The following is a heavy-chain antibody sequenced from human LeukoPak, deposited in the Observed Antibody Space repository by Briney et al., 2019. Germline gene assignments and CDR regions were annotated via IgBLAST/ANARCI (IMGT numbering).Heavy chain of an antibody. CDR1: AFTFSSFW. D-gene: IGHD1-26*01. Sequence: GRSLSLSCAASAFTFSSFWISWVRQAPGKGLEWVANINQDGSEKYSVDSLKGRFTISRDNAKNSLYLQMNSLRAEDTAVYYCARAASGIYPGYFDYWGQGTLVTVSS. CDR2: INQDGSEK. V-gene: IGHV3-7*01. J-gene: IGHJ4*02. CDR3: ARAASGIYPGYFDY.